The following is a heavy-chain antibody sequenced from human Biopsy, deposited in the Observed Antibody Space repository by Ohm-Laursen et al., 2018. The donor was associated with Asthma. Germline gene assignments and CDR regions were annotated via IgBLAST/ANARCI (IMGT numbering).Heavy chain of an antibody. CDR3: ARAAITGIRGWFDP. J-gene: IGHJ5*02. D-gene: IGHD1-20*01. CDR2: IDQSGYT. CDR1: GGYLTGPY. Sequence: PSDTLSLTCTVYGGYLTGPYWNWIRQPPGKGLEWIGEIDQSGYTNYNPSLKSRITISADPSKNQFHLNLSSVPAADTAVYFCARAAITGIRGWFDPWGQGTQVTVSS. V-gene: IGHV4-34*01.